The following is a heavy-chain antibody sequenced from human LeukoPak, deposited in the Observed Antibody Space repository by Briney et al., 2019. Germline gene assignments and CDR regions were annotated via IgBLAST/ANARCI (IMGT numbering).Heavy chain of an antibody. D-gene: IGHD3-22*01. CDR1: GGSFSGYY. CDR3: ARAAGTYYYDSSGSPDAFDI. V-gene: IGHV4-34*01. Sequence: SETLSLTCAVYGGSFSGYYWSWIRQPPGKGLEWIGEINHSGSTNYNPSHKSRVTISVDTSKNQFSLKLSSVTAADTAVYYCARAAGTYYYDSSGSPDAFDIWGQGTMVTVSS. CDR2: INHSGST. J-gene: IGHJ3*02.